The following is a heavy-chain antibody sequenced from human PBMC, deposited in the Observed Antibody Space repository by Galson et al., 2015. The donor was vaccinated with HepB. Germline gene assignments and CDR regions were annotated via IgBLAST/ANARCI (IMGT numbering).Heavy chain of an antibody. CDR2: IYSGGRT. V-gene: IGHV3-66*01. J-gene: IGHJ5*02. Sequence: SLRLSCAASGFTVSNNYMNWVRQAPGKGLEWVSLIYSGGRTYYAESVKGRFTISRDSSKNTLYLQMNSLRAEDTAVYYCARDGPAQSPWGQGTLVTVSS. CDR3: ARDGPAQSP. CDR1: GFTVSNNY.